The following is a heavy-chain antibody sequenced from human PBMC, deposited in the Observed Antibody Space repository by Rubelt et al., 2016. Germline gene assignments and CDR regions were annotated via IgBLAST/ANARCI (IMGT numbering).Heavy chain of an antibody. J-gene: IGHJ6*02. CDR1: EYTFTAFH. V-gene: IGHV1-2*06. CDR2: IPPNSDDT. CDR3: ARDEDV. Sequence: QVHLVQSGAAVKKAGASVKVSCKASEYTFTAFHIHWVRQAPGQGLEWMGRIPPNSDDTRYAQKFQGRVTLTRDTSISPAYIELSRLTSDDTAVYYCARDEDVWGQGTTVTVSS.